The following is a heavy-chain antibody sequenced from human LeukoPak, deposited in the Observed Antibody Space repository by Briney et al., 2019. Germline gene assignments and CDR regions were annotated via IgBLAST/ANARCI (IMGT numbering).Heavy chain of an antibody. CDR2: VNPRNGGT. CDR1: GYPFTGYY. J-gene: IGHJ6*03. Sequence: ASVKVSCKASGYPFTGYYVHWVRQAPGHELEWIGWVNPRNGGTHSAQKFQGRVSMTGDTSSTTAYMELSSLRSEDTAVYYCARGRRGLPYYYYYMDVWGKGTTVTVSS. V-gene: IGHV1-2*02. CDR3: ARGRRGLPYYYYYMDV. D-gene: IGHD1-26*01.